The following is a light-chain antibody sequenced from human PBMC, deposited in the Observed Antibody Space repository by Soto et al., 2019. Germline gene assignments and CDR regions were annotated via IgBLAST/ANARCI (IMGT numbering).Light chain of an antibody. CDR3: SSYTSSNTLI. CDR1: SSDVGGYNY. CDR2: EVS. J-gene: IGLJ1*01. Sequence: QSALTQHASVSGSPGQSITIACTGTSSDVGGYNYVSWYQQHPGKAPKVMIFEVSRRPSGVSNRFSGSKAGDTASLTISGLQAEDEADYYCSSYTSSNTLIFGTGTKVTVL. V-gene: IGLV2-14*01.